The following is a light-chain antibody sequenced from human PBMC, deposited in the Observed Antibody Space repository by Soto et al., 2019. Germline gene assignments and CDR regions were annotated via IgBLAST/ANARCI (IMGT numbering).Light chain of an antibody. V-gene: IGLV4-60*02. Sequence: QLVLTQSSSASASLGSSVKLTCTLSSEHSTYIIAWHQQLPGKAPRYLMKLEGSGNFNKGSGVPDRFSGSSSGADLYLTISNLQFEDEADYYCETWDTNTHVFGPGTKVTVL. J-gene: IGLJ1*01. CDR3: ETWDTNTHV. CDR2: LEGSGNF. CDR1: SEHSTYI.